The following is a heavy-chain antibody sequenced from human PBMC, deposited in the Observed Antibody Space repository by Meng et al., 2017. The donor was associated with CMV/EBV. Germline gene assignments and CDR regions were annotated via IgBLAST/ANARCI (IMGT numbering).Heavy chain of an antibody. V-gene: IGHV4-34*01. CDR3: ARGSWYNWNYGNWFVP. CDR1: GGSFSGYY. Sequence: SETLSLTCAVYGGSFSGYYWSWIRQPPGKGLEWIGEINHSGSTNYNPSLKSRVTISVDTSKNQFSLKLSSVTAADTAVYYCARGSWYNWNYGNWFVPWGQGTLVTVSS. J-gene: IGHJ5*02. CDR2: INHSGST. D-gene: IGHD1-7*01.